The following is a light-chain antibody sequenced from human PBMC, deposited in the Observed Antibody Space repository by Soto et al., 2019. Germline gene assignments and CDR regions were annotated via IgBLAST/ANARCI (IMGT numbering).Light chain of an antibody. CDR1: SGDIGSYNR. Sequence: QSALTQPASVSGSPGQSITISCTGTSGDIGSYNRVSWYQQHPGKAPKLMIYHVTYRPSGVSNRYSGSKSGNSASLTISGLQADDEADYYCCSLTTSHTYVFGSGTKLIVL. J-gene: IGLJ1*01. CDR3: CSLTTSHTYV. V-gene: IGLV2-14*03. CDR2: HVT.